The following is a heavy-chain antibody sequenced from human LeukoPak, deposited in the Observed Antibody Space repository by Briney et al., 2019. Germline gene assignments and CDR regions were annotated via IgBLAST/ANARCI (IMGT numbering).Heavy chain of an antibody. D-gene: IGHD3-10*01. Sequence: GGSLRLSCAASGFTFSSYSMNWVRQAPGKGLEWVSSISSSSSYIYYADSVKGRFTISRDNAKNSLYLQMNSLRAEDTAVYYCARGDPWASGPCFDYWGQGTLVTVSS. CDR3: ARGDPWASGPCFDY. CDR1: GFTFSSYS. J-gene: IGHJ4*02. V-gene: IGHV3-21*01. CDR2: ISSSSSYI.